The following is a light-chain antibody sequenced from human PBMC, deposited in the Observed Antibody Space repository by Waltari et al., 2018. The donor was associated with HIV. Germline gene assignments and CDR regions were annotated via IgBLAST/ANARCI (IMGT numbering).Light chain of an antibody. J-gene: IGLJ2*01. CDR3: QSWRTGTGV. CDR1: SGQTNYA. Sequence: QLVLTQSPSASASLGASVKLTCTLTSGQTNYAIAWHQQQPEKGPQYLMNLNSDGSHNKGHGIPVRFSGSSSGAERYLPISSRQSEDEADFSCQSWRTGTGVVGGGNKFTVL. CDR2: LNSDGSH. V-gene: IGLV4-69*01.